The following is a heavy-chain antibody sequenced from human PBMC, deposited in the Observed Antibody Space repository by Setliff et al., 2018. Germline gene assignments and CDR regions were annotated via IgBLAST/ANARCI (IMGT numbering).Heavy chain of an antibody. CDR3: RRLVRFCSSVSCQRLSGGDF. J-gene: IGHJ4*02. D-gene: IGHD3-3*01. Sequence: VKVSCKTSGYIFKDYVISWVRQAPGRGLEWVGWISGYNGKAYYAPSLHGRVTLTTDPPTSTVFMDMRSLRSDDTAVYYCRRLVRFCSSVSCQRLSGGDFWGQGSQVTVSS. CDR2: ISGYNGKA. CDR1: GYIFKDYV. V-gene: IGHV1-18*01.